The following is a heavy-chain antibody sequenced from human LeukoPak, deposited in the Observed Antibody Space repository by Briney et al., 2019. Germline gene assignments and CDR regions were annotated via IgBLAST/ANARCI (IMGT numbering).Heavy chain of an antibody. CDR3: ASHASGAAGILDRYNWFDP. CDR2: IIPIFGTA. Sequence: VASVKVSCKASGGTFSSYAISWVRQAPGQGLEWVGGIIPIFGTANYAQKFQGRVTITADESTSTAYMELSSLRSEDTAVYYCASHASGAAGILDRYNWFDPWGQGTLVTVSS. J-gene: IGHJ5*02. V-gene: IGHV1-69*13. D-gene: IGHD6-13*01. CDR1: GGTFSSYA.